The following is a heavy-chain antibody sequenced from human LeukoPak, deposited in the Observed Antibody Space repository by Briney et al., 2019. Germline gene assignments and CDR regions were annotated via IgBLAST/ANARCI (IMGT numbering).Heavy chain of an antibody. CDR1: GYSFTSYW. CDR3: ARTVGYCSSTSCYPDYNWFDP. J-gene: IGHJ5*01. D-gene: IGHD2-2*01. CDR2: IYPGDSDT. V-gene: IGHV5-51*01. Sequence: GESLQISCKGSGYSFTSYWIGWGRQMPGKGLEWRGIIYPGDSDTRYSPSFQGKVTISAAKSISTAYLQWSSLKASDTAMYYCARTVGYCSSTSCYPDYNWFDPWGQGTMVTVSS.